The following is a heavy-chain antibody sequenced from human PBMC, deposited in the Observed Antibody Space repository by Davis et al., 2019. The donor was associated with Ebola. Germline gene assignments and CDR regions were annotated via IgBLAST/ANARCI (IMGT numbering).Heavy chain of an antibody. Sequence: AASVKVSCKASGYTFTSYAMNWVRQAPGQGLEWMGWINTNTGNPTYAQGFTGRFVFSLDTSVSTAYLQIRSLEAEDTAVYYCARDGAGGDYYYYYGMDVWGKGTTVTVSS. CDR1: GYTFTSYA. D-gene: IGHD3-10*01. V-gene: IGHV7-4-1*01. CDR3: ARDGAGGDYYYYYGMDV. CDR2: INTNTGNP. J-gene: IGHJ6*04.